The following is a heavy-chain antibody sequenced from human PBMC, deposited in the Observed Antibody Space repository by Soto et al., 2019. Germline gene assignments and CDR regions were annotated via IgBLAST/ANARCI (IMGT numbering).Heavy chain of an antibody. CDR3: AKDRRSGRYQRSDAFDV. CDR2: VIPMFDTT. V-gene: IGHV1-69*12. D-gene: IGHD1-26*01. Sequence: QVQLVQSGAEVKKPGSSVKVSCKTSGGTFISHVISWVRQAPGQGLEWMGGVIPMFDTTNYAQKFQGRVTITADESTRTAYMELSSLRSEDTAVYYCAKDRRSGRYQRSDAFDVWGQGTMVTVSS. CDR1: GGTFISHV. J-gene: IGHJ3*01.